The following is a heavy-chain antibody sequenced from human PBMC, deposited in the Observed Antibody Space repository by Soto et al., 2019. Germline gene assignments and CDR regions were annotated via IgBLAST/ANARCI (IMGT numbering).Heavy chain of an antibody. CDR2: ISANGDST. CDR3: AKGIGTTRLYSMDV. CDR1: GFTFHTYV. Sequence: GGSLRLSCVGSGFTFHTYVMNWVRQAPGKGLEWVSGISANGDSTFYADSLEGRFTISRDNSKNTVYLQMSNLRGGDTALYFCAKGIGTTRLYSMDVWGPGTTVTVSS. D-gene: IGHD1-7*01. J-gene: IGHJ6*02. V-gene: IGHV3-23*01.